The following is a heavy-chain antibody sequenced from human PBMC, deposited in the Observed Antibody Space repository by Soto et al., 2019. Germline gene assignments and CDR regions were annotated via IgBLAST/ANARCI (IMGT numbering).Heavy chain of an antibody. CDR1: GYGFTSYW. Sequence: GESLKISCDGSGYGFTSYWLRWVRQMPGKGLEWMGRIDPSDSYTNYSPSFQAHVTISADKSISTAYLQWSSLKASDTAMYYCATIITIARGVTAPYHDYSSMDVCGQGTTVTV. J-gene: IGHJ6*02. V-gene: IGHV5-10-1*01. CDR2: IDPSDSYT. CDR3: ATIITIARGVTAPYHDYSSMDV. D-gene: IGHD3-10*01.